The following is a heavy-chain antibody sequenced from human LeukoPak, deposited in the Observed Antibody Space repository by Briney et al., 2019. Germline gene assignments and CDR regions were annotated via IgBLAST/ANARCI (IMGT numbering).Heavy chain of an antibody. CDR1: GGSIRNYY. D-gene: IGHD6-6*01. Sequence: PSETLSLTCSVSGGSIRNYYWSWIRQPPGKGLEWIGYVYNSGNTNYNPSLGSRVTISVDTSKKQFSLKLSSVTAADTAVYYCASIEYSSSSEVDYWGQGTLVTVSS. CDR3: ASIEYSSSSEVDY. CDR2: VYNSGNT. J-gene: IGHJ4*02. V-gene: IGHV4-59*12.